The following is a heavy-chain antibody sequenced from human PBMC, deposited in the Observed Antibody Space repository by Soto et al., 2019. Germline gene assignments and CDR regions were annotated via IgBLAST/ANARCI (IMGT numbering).Heavy chain of an antibody. J-gene: IGHJ4*02. CDR2: INHSGST. D-gene: IGHD4-17*01. Sequence: PSETLSLTCAVYGGSFSGYYWSWIRQPPGKGLEWIGEINHSGSTNYNPSLKSRVTISVDTSKNQFSLKLSSVTAADTAVYYCARLVLISPGADYVSDYWGQGTLVTVSS. CDR1: GGSFSGYY. CDR3: ARLVLISPGADYVSDY. V-gene: IGHV4-34*01.